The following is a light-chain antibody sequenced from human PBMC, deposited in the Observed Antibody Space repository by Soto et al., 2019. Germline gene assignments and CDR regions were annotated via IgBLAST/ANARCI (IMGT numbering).Light chain of an antibody. Sequence: EIVLTQSPATLSLSPGERATLSCRASQSVGNYLAWYQKKPGQGPRLLIYDASNKATGSPARFSGSGSGTDIPLAIRHPEPYNFGVYLLQQRYIPVSLGGGTKVEIK. V-gene: IGKV3-11*01. J-gene: IGKJ4*01. CDR2: DAS. CDR1: QSVGNY. CDR3: QQRYIPVS.